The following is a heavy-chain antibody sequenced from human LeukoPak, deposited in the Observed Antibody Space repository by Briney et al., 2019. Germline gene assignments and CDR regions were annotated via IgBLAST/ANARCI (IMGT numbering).Heavy chain of an antibody. Sequence: PSETLSLTCAVYSGSFSGYFWTYIRQPPGMGLEWIGDINQRGSTNYNPSLKSRVTISVDTSKNQFSLRLRSVTAADTAVYYCARGSLYYGDSSAYFDYWDQGTLVTVSS. D-gene: IGHD3-22*01. CDR3: ARGSLYYGDSSAYFDY. V-gene: IGHV4-34*01. CDR2: INQRGST. J-gene: IGHJ4*02. CDR1: SGSFSGYF.